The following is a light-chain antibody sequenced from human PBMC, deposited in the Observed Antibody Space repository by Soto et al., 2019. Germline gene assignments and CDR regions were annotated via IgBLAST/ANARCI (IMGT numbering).Light chain of an antibody. CDR3: QQLNSYPLIT. J-gene: IGKJ5*01. V-gene: IGKV1-9*01. Sequence: DIPLTQSPSFLSASVGDRVTITCRASQGISSYLAWYQQKPGKAPKLLIDAASTLQSGVPSRFSGSGSGTEFTLTISSLQPEDFATYYCQQLNSYPLITFGQGTRLEIK. CDR2: AAS. CDR1: QGISSY.